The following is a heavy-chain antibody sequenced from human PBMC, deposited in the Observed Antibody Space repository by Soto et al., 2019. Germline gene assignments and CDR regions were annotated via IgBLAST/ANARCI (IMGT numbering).Heavy chain of an antibody. CDR3: AKANGSVPLYYGMDV. CDR2: ISSTTNYI. J-gene: IGHJ6*02. CDR1: GFTFTRYS. Sequence: GGSLRLSCAASGFTFTRYSMNWVRQAPGKGLEWVSSISSTTNYIYYGDSMKGRFTISRDNAKNSLYLEMNSLRAEDTAVYYCAKANGSVPLYYGMDVWGQGTTVTVSS. D-gene: IGHD2-8*02. V-gene: IGHV3-21*04.